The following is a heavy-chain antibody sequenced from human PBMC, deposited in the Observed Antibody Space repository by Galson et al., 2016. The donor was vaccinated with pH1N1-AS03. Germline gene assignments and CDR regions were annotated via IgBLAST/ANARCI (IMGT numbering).Heavy chain of an antibody. D-gene: IGHD3-10*01. CDR2: LSAGNDA. CDR3: ARDRHHSSRHYYYGMDV. J-gene: IGHJ6*02. CDR1: GFSVRTNY. Sequence: SLRLSCAASGFSVRTNYMTWIRHTPGKGLEWVSLLSAGNDAYYAGSVRGRFTISRSGSKNTLHLQMNSLRADDTGVYYCARDRHHSSRHYYYGMDVWGQGTTVTVAS. V-gene: IGHV3-53*01.